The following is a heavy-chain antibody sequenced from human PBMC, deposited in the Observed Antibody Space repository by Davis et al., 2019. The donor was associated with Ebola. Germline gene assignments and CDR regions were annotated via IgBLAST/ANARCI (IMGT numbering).Heavy chain of an antibody. CDR1: GYTFTGYY. CDR3: AREGYCSGGSCYHFDY. CDR2: INPNSGGT. Sequence: ASVTVSCKASGYTFTGYYMHWVRQAPGQGLEWMGRINPNSGGTNYAQKFQGRVTMTRDTSISTAYMELSRLRSDDTAVYYCAREGYCSGGSCYHFDYWGQGTLVTVSS. J-gene: IGHJ4*02. V-gene: IGHV1-2*06. D-gene: IGHD2-15*01.